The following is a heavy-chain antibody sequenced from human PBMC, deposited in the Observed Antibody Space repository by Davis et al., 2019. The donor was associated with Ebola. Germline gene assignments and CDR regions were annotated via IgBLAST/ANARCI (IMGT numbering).Heavy chain of an antibody. CDR1: GYTFTGYY. CDR3: AREGYCSGGSCYHFDY. CDR2: INPNSGGT. Sequence: ASVTVSCKASGYTFTGYYMHWVRQAPGQGLEWMGRINPNSGGTNYAQKFQGRVTMTRDTSISTAYMELSRLRSDDTAVYYCAREGYCSGGSCYHFDYWGQGTLVTVSS. J-gene: IGHJ4*02. V-gene: IGHV1-2*06. D-gene: IGHD2-15*01.